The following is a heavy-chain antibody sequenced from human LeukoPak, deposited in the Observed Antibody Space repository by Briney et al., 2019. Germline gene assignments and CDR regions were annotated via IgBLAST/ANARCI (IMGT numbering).Heavy chain of an antibody. Sequence: GGSLRLSCAASGFTFSNAWMSWVRQAPGKGLEWVGRIKSKTDGGTTDYAAPVKGRFTISRDDSKNTLYLQMNSLKTEDTAVYYCTTDCGGDCYSGPYGMDVWGQGTTVTVSS. CDR2: IKSKTDGGTT. CDR3: TTDCGGDCYSGPYGMDV. CDR1: GFTFSNAW. V-gene: IGHV3-15*01. D-gene: IGHD2-21*02. J-gene: IGHJ6*02.